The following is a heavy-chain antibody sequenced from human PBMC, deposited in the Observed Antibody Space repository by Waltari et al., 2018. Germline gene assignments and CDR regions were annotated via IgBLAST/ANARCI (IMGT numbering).Heavy chain of an antibody. J-gene: IGHJ4*02. D-gene: IGHD1-26*01. CDR1: GGSISSYY. CDR3: ARGREDYFDY. Sequence: QVQLQESGPGLVKPSETLSLTCTVSGGSISSYYWSWIRQPPGKGLEWIGYIYYSGSTNYNPSLKSRVTISVDTSKNQFSLKLSSVTAADTAVYYCARGREDYFDYWGQGTLVTVSS. CDR2: IYYSGST. V-gene: IGHV4-59*01.